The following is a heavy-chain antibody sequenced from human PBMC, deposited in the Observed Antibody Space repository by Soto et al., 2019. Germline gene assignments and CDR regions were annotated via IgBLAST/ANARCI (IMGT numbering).Heavy chain of an antibody. V-gene: IGHV3-30*18. J-gene: IGHJ6*02. Sequence: GGSLRLSCAASGFTFSSYGMHWVRQAPGKGLEWVAVISYDGSNKYYADYVKGRFTISRENSKNTLYLQMNSLRAEDTAVYYCAKDLWSITIFGVEVYGMDVWGQGTTVTVSS. CDR1: GFTFSSYG. CDR3: AKDLWSITIFGVEVYGMDV. D-gene: IGHD3-3*01. CDR2: ISYDGSNK.